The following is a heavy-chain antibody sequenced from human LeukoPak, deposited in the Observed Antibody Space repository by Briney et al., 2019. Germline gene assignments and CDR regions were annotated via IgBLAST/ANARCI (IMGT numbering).Heavy chain of an antibody. CDR1: DGSFSNYY. CDR2: INHSGGT. Sequence: SETLSLTCAVYDGSFSNYYWTWIRQPPGKGLEWIGEINHSGGTNYSPSLKGRVAISVDTSKNQFSLRLSSVTAADTAVYYCARGAWGFPWDYWGQGTLVTVSS. J-gene: IGHJ4*02. CDR3: ARGAWGFPWDY. D-gene: IGHD3-16*01. V-gene: IGHV4-34*01.